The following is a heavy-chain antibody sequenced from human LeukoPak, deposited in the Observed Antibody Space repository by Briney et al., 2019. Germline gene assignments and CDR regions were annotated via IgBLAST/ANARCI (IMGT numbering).Heavy chain of an antibody. J-gene: IGHJ5*02. CDR3: AKDGYSYGYNWYDP. D-gene: IGHD5-18*01. V-gene: IGHV3-23*01. CDR2: ISGSGGST. CDR1: GFTFSSYA. Sequence: GGSLRLSCAASGFTFSSYAMSWVRQAPGKGLEWVSAISGSGGSTYYADSVKGRFTISRDNSKNTLYLQMNSLRAEDTAVYYCAKDGYSYGYNWYDPWGQGTLVTVSS.